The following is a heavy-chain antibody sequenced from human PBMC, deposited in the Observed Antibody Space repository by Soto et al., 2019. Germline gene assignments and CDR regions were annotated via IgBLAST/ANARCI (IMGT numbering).Heavy chain of an antibody. CDR2: IYYSGST. D-gene: IGHD2-15*01. CDR1: GGSISSSSYY. V-gene: IGHV4-39*01. Sequence: SETLSLTCTVSGGSISSSSYYWGWIRQPPGKGLEWIGSIYYSGSTYYNPSLKSRVTISVDTSKNQFSLKLSSVTAADTAVYYCARPSPRYCSGGSCLEFPDAFDIWGQGTMVTVSS. J-gene: IGHJ3*02. CDR3: ARPSPRYCSGGSCLEFPDAFDI.